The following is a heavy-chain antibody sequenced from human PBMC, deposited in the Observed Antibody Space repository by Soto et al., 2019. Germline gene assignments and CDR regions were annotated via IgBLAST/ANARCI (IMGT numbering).Heavy chain of an antibody. V-gene: IGHV1-2*02. Sequence: ASVKVSCKASGYTFTGHYMHWVRQAPGQGLEWMGWVNPNSGDTDYAQTFQGRVTMTRDTSISTAYMELSRLRPDDTAVYYCARDLAALYDSSGYYLDSWGQGTLVTAPQ. J-gene: IGHJ4*02. CDR2: VNPNSGDT. D-gene: IGHD3-22*01. CDR3: ARDLAALYDSSGYYLDS. CDR1: GYTFTGHY.